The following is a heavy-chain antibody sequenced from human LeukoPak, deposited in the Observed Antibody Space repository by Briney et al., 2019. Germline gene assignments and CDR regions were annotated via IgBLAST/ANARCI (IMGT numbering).Heavy chain of an antibody. CDR3: AKDGPTVATTINFDY. Sequence: GGSLRLSCAASGFTFSSYAMSWVRQAPGKGLEWVSAISGSGGSTYYANSVKGRFTVSRDNSKNTLYLQMNSLRAEDKAVYYCAKDGPTVATTINFDYWGQGTLVTVSS. J-gene: IGHJ4*02. V-gene: IGHV3-23*01. D-gene: IGHD5-12*01. CDR2: ISGSGGST. CDR1: GFTFSSYA.